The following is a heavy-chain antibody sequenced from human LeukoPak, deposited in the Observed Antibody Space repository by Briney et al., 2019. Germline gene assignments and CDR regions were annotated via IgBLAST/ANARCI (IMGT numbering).Heavy chain of an antibody. Sequence: GGSLRLSCAASGFTFSSYSMNWVRQAQGKGLEWVSSISSTSSYIFYADSLKGRFTISRDNAKNSLFLQMNSLRAEDTAVYYCAREAGGYSYATHLDYWGQGTLVTVSS. V-gene: IGHV3-21*01. CDR3: AREAGGYSYATHLDY. CDR2: ISSTSSYI. CDR1: GFTFSSYS. J-gene: IGHJ4*02. D-gene: IGHD5-18*01.